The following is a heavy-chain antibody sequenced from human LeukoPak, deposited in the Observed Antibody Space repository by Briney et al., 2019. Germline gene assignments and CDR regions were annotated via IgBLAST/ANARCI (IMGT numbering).Heavy chain of an antibody. CDR1: GFTFDDYA. Sequence: GGSLRPSCAASGFTFDDYAMHWVRQAPGKGLEWVSGISWNSGSIGYADSVKGRFTISRDNAKNSLYLQMNSLRAEDTALYYCAKARGDGYKIFDYWGQGTLVTVSS. D-gene: IGHD5-24*01. J-gene: IGHJ4*02. CDR3: AKARGDGYKIFDY. V-gene: IGHV3-9*01. CDR2: ISWNSGSI.